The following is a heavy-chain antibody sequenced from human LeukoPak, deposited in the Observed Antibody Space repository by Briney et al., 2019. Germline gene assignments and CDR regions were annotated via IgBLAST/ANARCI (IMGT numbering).Heavy chain of an antibody. J-gene: IGHJ4*02. CDR3: ARILSDDSSGHYSPRFGY. Sequence: ASVKVSYKASRYTFTRYYMNWVRQAPGQGLEWMGIINPSGGGTTYAQKFQGRVTMTRDTSTSIVYMELSSLRSEDTAVYYCARILSDDSSGHYSPRFGYWGQGTLVTVSS. V-gene: IGHV1-46*01. D-gene: IGHD3-22*01. CDR1: RYTFTRYY. CDR2: INPSGGGT.